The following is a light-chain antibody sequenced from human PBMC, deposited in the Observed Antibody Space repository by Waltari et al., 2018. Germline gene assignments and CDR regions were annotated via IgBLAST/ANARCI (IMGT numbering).Light chain of an antibody. V-gene: IGLV1-47*01. CDR3: AAWDDSLSGLV. Sequence: QSVLTQPPSASGTPGQKVTISCNGSSSNFGSNYVYWYQQLPGTAPKLLIFKNNQRPSGVPDRFSDSKSGTSASLAINGLRSEDEADYYCAAWDDSLSGLVLGGGTKVTVL. CDR1: SSNFGSNY. J-gene: IGLJ3*02. CDR2: KNN.